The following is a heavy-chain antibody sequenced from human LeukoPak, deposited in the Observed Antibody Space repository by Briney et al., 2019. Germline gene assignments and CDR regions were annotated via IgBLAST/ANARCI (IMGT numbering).Heavy chain of an antibody. D-gene: IGHD5-12*01. J-gene: IGHJ4*02. Sequence: GGSLSLSCAASGFTFSRYGMHWVRQAPGDGLGWVAFMRYDGSNKCYADSVKGRFTISRDNSKNTLYLQMNNLRADDTAVYYCARESGYAVGDFCGRGTLVTVSS. CDR2: MRYDGSNK. CDR1: GFTFSRYG. V-gene: IGHV3-30*02. CDR3: ARESGYAVGDF.